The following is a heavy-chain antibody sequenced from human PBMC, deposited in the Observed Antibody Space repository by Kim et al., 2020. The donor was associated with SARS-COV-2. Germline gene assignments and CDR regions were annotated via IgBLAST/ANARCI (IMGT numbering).Heavy chain of an antibody. V-gene: IGHV3-7*03. J-gene: IGHJ4*02. CDR3: ARDQGSSYWVDY. D-gene: IGHD1-26*01. Sequence: YYVDSVKGRFTISRDNAKNSLYLQMNSLRAEDTAVYYCARDQGSSYWVDYWGQGTLVTVSS.